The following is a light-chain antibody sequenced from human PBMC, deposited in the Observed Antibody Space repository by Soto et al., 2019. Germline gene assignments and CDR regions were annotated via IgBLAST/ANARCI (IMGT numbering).Light chain of an antibody. Sequence: QSVLTQPASVSGSPGQSITISCTGTSSDVGGYDFVSWYQQHPGKVPKLLIYEVSNRPLGVSNRFSGSKSGNTASLTISGLRAEDDSDYYCASYTRSSTLVFGGGTKVTVL. CDR2: EVS. J-gene: IGLJ2*01. CDR1: SSDVGGYDF. CDR3: ASYTRSSTLV. V-gene: IGLV2-14*01.